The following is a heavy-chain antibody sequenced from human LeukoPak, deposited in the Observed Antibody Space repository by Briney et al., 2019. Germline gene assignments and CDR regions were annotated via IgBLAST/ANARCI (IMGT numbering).Heavy chain of an antibody. Sequence: SVKVSCKASGGTFSSYAISWVRQAPGQGLEWMGGIIPIFGTANYAQKFQGRVTITADESTSTAYMELSSLRSEDTAVYYCARDRSPLRFLEWNDAFDIWGQGTMVTVSS. CDR3: ARDRSPLRFLEWNDAFDI. D-gene: IGHD3-3*01. CDR1: GGTFSSYA. V-gene: IGHV1-69*01. J-gene: IGHJ3*02. CDR2: IIPIFGTA.